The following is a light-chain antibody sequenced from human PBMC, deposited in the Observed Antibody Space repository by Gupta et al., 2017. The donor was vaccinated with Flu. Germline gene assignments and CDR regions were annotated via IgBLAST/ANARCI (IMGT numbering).Light chain of an antibody. CDR3: DADAGSSSLV. Sequence: TNTCTGTSIEVGGYIFVSWHLHHAGKPHGLLVYEVSKRAAGVATRFSVSKSGNTASLTISEHAAEDEDYYYDDADAGSSSLVFGGGTKLTVL. V-gene: IGLV2-23*02. CDR2: EVS. J-gene: IGLJ3*02. CDR1: SIEVGGYIF.